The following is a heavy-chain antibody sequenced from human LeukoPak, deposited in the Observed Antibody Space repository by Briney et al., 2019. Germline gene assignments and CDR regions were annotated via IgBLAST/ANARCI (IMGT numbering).Heavy chain of an antibody. CDR1: GGTFSSYA. D-gene: IGHD6-13*01. CDR3: TRVASIAAAGTRDY. CDR2: IIPIFGIA. Sequence: SVKVSCKASGGTFSSYAISWVRQAPGQGLEWMGGIIPIFGIANYAQKFQGRVTITADKSTSTAYMELSSLRSEDTAVYYCTRVASIAAAGTRDYWGQGTLVTVSS. V-gene: IGHV1-69*10. J-gene: IGHJ4*02.